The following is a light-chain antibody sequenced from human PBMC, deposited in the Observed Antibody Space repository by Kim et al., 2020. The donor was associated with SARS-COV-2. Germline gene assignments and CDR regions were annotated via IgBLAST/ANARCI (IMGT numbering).Light chain of an antibody. CDR2: FNSDGSH. CDR3: QTWGTGITV. J-gene: IGLJ2*01. V-gene: IGLV4-69*01. Sequence: SVNLTSTLRSGPSTSAIAWHHQQPEAGPRYLMKFNSDGSHIKGDGIPVRFSGSSSGADRYLTISRLQSEDEADYYCQTWGTGITVFGGGTQLTVL. CDR1: SGPSTSA.